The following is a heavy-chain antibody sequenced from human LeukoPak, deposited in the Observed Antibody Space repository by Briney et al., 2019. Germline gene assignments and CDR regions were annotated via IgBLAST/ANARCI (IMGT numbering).Heavy chain of an antibody. CDR2: ISGSGTNT. J-gene: IGHJ4*02. CDR3: AKSSVVTPSGSFDY. Sequence: GWSLKLSCVASGFSFNAYAMSWVRQAPGKGLEWVSSISGSGTNTYYADSVKGRFSISRDNSRDTVFLSMSSLSAEDTAVYYCAKSSVVTPSGSFDYWGQGTLVTVSS. CDR1: GFSFNAYA. D-gene: IGHD2-15*01. V-gene: IGHV3-23*01.